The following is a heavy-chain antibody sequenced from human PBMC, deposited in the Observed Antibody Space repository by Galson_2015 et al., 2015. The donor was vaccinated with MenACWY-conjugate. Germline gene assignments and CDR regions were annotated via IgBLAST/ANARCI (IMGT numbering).Heavy chain of an antibody. CDR2: LCHSGAT. Sequence: ETLSLTCTVSGYSITSTNYCWAWIRQPPGKDLEWIGSLCHSGATYYKPSLRSRISMSLDTSKNHFSLTLNSVTAADTAVYFCARDVEDDTTGDFDFWGQGTLVTVSS. D-gene: IGHD3/OR15-3a*01. CDR1: GYSITSTNYC. J-gene: IGHJ4*02. CDR3: ARDVEDDTTGDFDF. V-gene: IGHV4-38-2*02.